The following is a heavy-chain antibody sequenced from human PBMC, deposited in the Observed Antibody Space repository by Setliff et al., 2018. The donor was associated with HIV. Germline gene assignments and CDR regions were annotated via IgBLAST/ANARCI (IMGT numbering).Heavy chain of an antibody. J-gene: IGHJ4*02. CDR3: TKPTTVVTSYYFDS. D-gene: IGHD4-17*01. Sequence: GGSLRLSCAASGFTFSNYGMQWVRQAPGKGLEWVAIISYHERDTFYADSVKGRFTISRDNFNSMLYLQMNNLRAEDTAVYYCTKPTTVVTSYYFDSWGQGTQVTSPQ. V-gene: IGHV3-30*18. CDR2: ISYHERDT. CDR1: GFTFSNYG.